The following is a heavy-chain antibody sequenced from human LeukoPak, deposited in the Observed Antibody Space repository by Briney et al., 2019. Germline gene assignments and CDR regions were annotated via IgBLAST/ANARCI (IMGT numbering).Heavy chain of an antibody. CDR3: ARDRSGTFDY. CDR1: EFTFSSYD. CDR2: IWYDGSNK. V-gene: IGHV3-33*01. D-gene: IGHD2-15*01. Sequence: GGSLRLSCAASEFTFSSYDMHWVRQAPGKGLEWVALIWYDGSNKYYANSVKGRFPISRDNSRNTLYLQMNSLRAEDTAVYYCARDRSGTFDYWGQGTLVTVSS. J-gene: IGHJ4*02.